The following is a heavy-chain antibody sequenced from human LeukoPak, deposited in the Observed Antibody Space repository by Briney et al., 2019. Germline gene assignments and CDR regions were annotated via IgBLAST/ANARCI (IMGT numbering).Heavy chain of an antibody. CDR1: GGSLSREY. D-gene: IGHD3-22*01. CDR3: ARAPLFANYYDSSGFHFDY. Sequence: PSETLYLTCTVSGGSLSREYWSWIRQPPGKGLEWIRYIYYSGSTNYNPSLKSRVTISVDASKNQFSLKLSCVAAADTAVYYCARAPLFANYYDSSGFHFDYWGQGTLVTVSS. CDR2: IYYSGST. J-gene: IGHJ4*02. V-gene: IGHV4-59*01.